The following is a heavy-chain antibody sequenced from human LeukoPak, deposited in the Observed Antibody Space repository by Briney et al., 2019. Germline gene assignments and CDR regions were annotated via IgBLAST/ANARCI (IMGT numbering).Heavy chain of an antibody. J-gene: IGHJ4*02. Sequence: ASVKVSCKASGYTFTSYYMHWVRQAPGQGLEWMGIINPSGGSTSYAQKFQGRVTMTRDTSTGTVYMELSSLRSEDTAVYYCARDAGSGSYLTGGYFDYWGQGTLVTVSS. V-gene: IGHV1-46*01. CDR2: INPSGGST. D-gene: IGHD1-26*01. CDR1: GYTFTSYY. CDR3: ARDAGSGSYLTGGYFDY.